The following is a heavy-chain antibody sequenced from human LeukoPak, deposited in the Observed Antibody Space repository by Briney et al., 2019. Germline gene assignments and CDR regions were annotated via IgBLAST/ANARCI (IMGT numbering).Heavy chain of an antibody. Sequence: ASVKVSCKASGYIFTNYGVNWVRQAPGQGLEWIGWINTETGNPTYAQGFTGRFVFSLDTSVSAAYLQFSSLQAEDTAVYYCARKVRGVYGMDVWGQGTTVTVSS. V-gene: IGHV7-4-1*02. D-gene: IGHD3-10*01. J-gene: IGHJ6*02. CDR1: GYIFTNYG. CDR3: ARKVRGVYGMDV. CDR2: INTETGNP.